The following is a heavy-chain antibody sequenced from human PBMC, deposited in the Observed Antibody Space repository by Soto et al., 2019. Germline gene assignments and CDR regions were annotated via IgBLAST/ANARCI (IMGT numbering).Heavy chain of an antibody. Sequence: SETLSLTCAVSGGSISSSNWWSWVRQPPGKGLEWIGEIYHSGSTNYNPSLKSRVTISVDKSKNQFSLKLSSVTAADTAVYYCAATNFLYSSSPLGKFDYWGQGTLVTVSS. CDR2: IYHSGST. J-gene: IGHJ4*02. D-gene: IGHD6-6*01. CDR3: AATNFLYSSSPLGKFDY. CDR1: GGSISSSNW. V-gene: IGHV4-4*02.